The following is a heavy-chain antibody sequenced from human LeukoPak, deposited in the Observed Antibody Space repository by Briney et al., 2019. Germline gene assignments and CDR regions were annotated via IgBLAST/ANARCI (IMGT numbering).Heavy chain of an antibody. V-gene: IGHV1-18*04. D-gene: IGHD2-15*01. CDR3: ARDCSGGSCYSTVDY. J-gene: IGHJ4*02. CDR1: GHTFTSYG. Sequence: ASVKVSCKASGHTFTSYGISWVRQAPGQGLEWMGWISAYNGNTNYAQKLQGRVTMTTDTSTSTAYMELRSLRSDDTAVYYCARDCSGGSCYSTVDYWGQGTLVTVSS. CDR2: ISAYNGNT.